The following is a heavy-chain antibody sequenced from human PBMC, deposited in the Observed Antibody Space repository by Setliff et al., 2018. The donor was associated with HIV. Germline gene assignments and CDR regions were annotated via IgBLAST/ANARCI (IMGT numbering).Heavy chain of an antibody. V-gene: IGHV1-2*06. Sequence: ASVKVSCKASGYTFTGYFIHWVRQAPGQGLEWMGRINPNSGGTNYAQMFQGRVTMTRDTSISTAYMELSRLKSDDTAVHYCARVVGSSWSPGYYYYMDVWGKGTTVTVSS. CDR1: GYTFTGYF. CDR3: ARVVGSSWSPGYYYYMDV. D-gene: IGHD6-13*01. CDR2: INPNSGGT. J-gene: IGHJ6*03.